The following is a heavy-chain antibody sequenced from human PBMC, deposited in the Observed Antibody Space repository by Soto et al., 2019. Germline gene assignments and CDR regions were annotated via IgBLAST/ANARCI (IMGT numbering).Heavy chain of an antibody. CDR3: ARTLFGDPGLLWFDP. J-gene: IGHJ5*02. V-gene: IGHV1-69*01. Sequence: QVQLVQSGAEVKKPGSSVKVSCNASGGTFSSYAISWVRQAPGQGLEWMGGIIPIFGTANYAQKFQGRVTITADESTSTAYMQLSSLRFEDTAVYYCARTLFGDPGLLWFDPWGHGTLVTVSS. CDR1: GGTFSSYA. CDR2: IIPIFGTA. D-gene: IGHD4-17*01.